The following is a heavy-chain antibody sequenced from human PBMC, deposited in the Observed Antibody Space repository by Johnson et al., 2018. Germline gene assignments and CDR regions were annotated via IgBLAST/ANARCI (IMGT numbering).Heavy chain of an antibody. Sequence: QVQLVQSGGGVVPPGTSLRLSCAASGFDFSTYAMHWVRQAPGKGLEWLSVIWYDGTNKYYADSVKGRFTISRDNSKDTLYLQMNSLRAEDTAVYYCARDEIAVVPGALDYYYGMDVGGQGTTVRVSS. J-gene: IGHJ6*02. CDR2: IWYDGTNK. D-gene: IGHD2-2*01. CDR1: GFDFSTYA. CDR3: ARDEIAVVPGALDYYYGMDV. V-gene: IGHV3-33*08.